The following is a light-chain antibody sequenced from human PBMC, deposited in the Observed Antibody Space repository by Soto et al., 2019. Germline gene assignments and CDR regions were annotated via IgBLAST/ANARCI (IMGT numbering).Light chain of an antibody. CDR1: QSVNSNH. CDR3: QQYENSPRT. CDR2: GAS. V-gene: IGKV3-20*01. Sequence: EIVLTQSPGTLSLSPGERATLSCRASQSVNSNHLAWYQQKPGQSPRLLMYGASSRASGIPDRFSGSGSGTDFTLTISRLEPEDFAVYYCQQYENSPRTFGQGTKVEIK. J-gene: IGKJ1*01.